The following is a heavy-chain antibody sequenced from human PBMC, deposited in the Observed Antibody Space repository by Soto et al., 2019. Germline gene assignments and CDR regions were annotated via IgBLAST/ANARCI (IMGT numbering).Heavy chain of an antibody. CDR2: IDPSDSYT. J-gene: IGHJ6*02. CDR1: GYSFTSYW. D-gene: IGHD3-3*01. V-gene: IGHV5-10-1*01. Sequence: GESLKISCKGSGYSFTSYWISWVRQMPGKGLEWMGRIDPSDSYTNYSPSFQGHVTISADKSISTAYLQWSSLKASDTAMYYCARTSYYDFWSGYYGGGDRPNYGMDVWGQGTTVTVPS. CDR3: ARTSYYDFWSGYYGGGDRPNYGMDV.